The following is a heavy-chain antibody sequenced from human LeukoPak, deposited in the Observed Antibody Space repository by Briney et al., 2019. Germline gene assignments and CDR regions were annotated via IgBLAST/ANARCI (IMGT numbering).Heavy chain of an antibody. V-gene: IGHV3-53*01. CDR1: GFTVRSNY. CDR2: IYSGGST. J-gene: IGHJ4*02. Sequence: PGGSLRLSCAASGFTVRSNYMNWVRQAPGKGLEWVSVIYSGGSTYYADSVKGRFTISRDNSKNTLYLQMNSLRDEDTAVYYCARDSGSGWYFFDYWGQGTLVTVSS. CDR3: ARDSGSGWYFFDY. D-gene: IGHD6-19*01.